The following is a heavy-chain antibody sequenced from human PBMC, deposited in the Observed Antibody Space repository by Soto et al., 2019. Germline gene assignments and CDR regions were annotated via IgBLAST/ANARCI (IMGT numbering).Heavy chain of an antibody. CDR1: GFTFSSYG. CDR3: AKAMGVWGSYRLYYFDY. CDR2: ISYDGSNK. Sequence: PGGSLRLSCAASGFTFSSYGMHWVRQAPGKGLEWVAVISYDGSNKYYADSVKGRFTISRDNSKNTLYLQMNSLRAEDTAVYYCAKAMGVWGSYRLYYFDYWGQGTLVTVSS. V-gene: IGHV3-30*18. D-gene: IGHD3-16*02. J-gene: IGHJ4*02.